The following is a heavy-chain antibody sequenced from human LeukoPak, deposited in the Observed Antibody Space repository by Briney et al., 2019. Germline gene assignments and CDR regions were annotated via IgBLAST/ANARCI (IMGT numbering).Heavy chain of an antibody. CDR2: FYTSGNT. Sequence: PSETLSLTCTVSGGSISSDYWNWIRQPAGKGLEWIGRFYTSGNTNYNPSLKSRATMSVDTSKNQFSLKLNSVTAADTAVYYCARSTYYYGGNMDVWGKGTTVTISS. D-gene: IGHD3-10*01. V-gene: IGHV4-4*07. CDR3: ARSTYYYGGNMDV. J-gene: IGHJ6*03. CDR1: GGSISSDY.